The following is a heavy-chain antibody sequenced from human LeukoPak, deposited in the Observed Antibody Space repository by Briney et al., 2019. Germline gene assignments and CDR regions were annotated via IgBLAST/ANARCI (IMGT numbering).Heavy chain of an antibody. V-gene: IGHV3-30*02. D-gene: IGHD7-27*01. CDR3: VQDRDWGFGY. CDR1: GFTLSSSW. CDR2: IRADGSDK. Sequence: QAGGSLRLSCTASGFTLSSSWMHWVRQAPGKGLEWVTFIRADGSDKYYRHSVKGRFTISRDNSQNTLYLQMNSLRAEDTAIYYCVQDRDWGFGYWGQGTLVIVSS. J-gene: IGHJ4*02.